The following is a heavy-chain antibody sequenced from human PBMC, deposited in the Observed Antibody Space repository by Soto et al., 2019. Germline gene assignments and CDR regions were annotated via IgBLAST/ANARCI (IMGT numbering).Heavy chain of an antibody. J-gene: IGHJ4*02. CDR1: GFSLSTSGMC. CDR2: IDWDDDK. Sequence: SGPTLVNPTQTLTLTCTFSGFSLSTSGMCVSWIRQPPGKALEWLARIDWDDDKYYSTSLKTRLTISKDTSKNQVVLTMTNMDPVDTATYYCARILETPLWFGDRYYFDYWGQGTLVTSPQ. D-gene: IGHD3-10*01. V-gene: IGHV2-70*11. CDR3: ARILETPLWFGDRYYFDY.